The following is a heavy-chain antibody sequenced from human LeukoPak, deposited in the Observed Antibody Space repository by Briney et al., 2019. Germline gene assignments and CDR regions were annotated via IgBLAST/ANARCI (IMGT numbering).Heavy chain of an antibody. J-gene: IGHJ4*02. D-gene: IGHD6-19*01. CDR3: ARGRGSGWPFDY. CDR1: GFTVSSNY. V-gene: IGHV3-66*01. CDR2: IYSGGST. Sequence: GGSLRLSCAGSGFTVSSNYMSWVRQAPGKGLEWVSVIYSGGSTYYADSVKGRFTIYRDSSKNTLYLQMNSLRAEDTAVYYCARGRGSGWPFDYWGQGTLVTVSS.